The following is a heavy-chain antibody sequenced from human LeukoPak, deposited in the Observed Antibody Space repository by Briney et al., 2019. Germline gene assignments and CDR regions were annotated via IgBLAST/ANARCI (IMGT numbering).Heavy chain of an antibody. CDR1: GFTFSDYY. CDR2: VSDSGRTR. CDR3: ARTLYDYDYAYYCGMDV. Sequence: GGSLRLSCAVSGFTFSDYYMTWIRQAPGKGLEWISDVSDSGRTRDYADSVKGRFTVSRDNARNSLYLQMNSLRADDTAVYYCARTLYDYDYAYYCGMDVWGQGTTVTVSS. V-gene: IGHV3-11*01. D-gene: IGHD4-17*01. J-gene: IGHJ6*02.